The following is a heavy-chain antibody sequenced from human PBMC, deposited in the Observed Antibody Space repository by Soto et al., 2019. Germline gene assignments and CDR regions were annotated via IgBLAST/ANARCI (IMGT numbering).Heavy chain of an antibody. CDR3: TRGAALGYSSGWSDY. D-gene: IGHD6-19*01. Sequence: GGSLRLSCTASGFTFGDYAMSWFRQAPGKGLEWVGFIRSKAYGGTTEYAASVKGRFTISRDDSKSIAYLQMNSLKTEDTAVYYCTRGAALGYSSGWSDYWGQGTLVTVSS. J-gene: IGHJ4*02. CDR2: IRSKAYGGTT. V-gene: IGHV3-49*03. CDR1: GFTFGDYA.